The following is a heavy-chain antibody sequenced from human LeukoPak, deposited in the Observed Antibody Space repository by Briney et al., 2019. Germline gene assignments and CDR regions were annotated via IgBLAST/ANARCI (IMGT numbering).Heavy chain of an antibody. CDR3: ARDGSTGWHYFEY. J-gene: IGHJ4*02. Sequence: GGSLRLSCAASGFTFSSSTMNWVRQAPGQGLEWVSVIYSDGGTSFAGNTYYADSVEGRFTVSRDNSKNTLYLQMNSLRTEDTAVYYCARDGSTGWHYFEYWGQGTLVTVSS. CDR1: GFTFSSST. V-gene: IGHV3-23*03. CDR2: IYSDGGT. D-gene: IGHD6-19*01.